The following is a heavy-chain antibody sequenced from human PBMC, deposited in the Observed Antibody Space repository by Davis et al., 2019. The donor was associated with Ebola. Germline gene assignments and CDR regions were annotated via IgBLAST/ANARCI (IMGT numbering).Heavy chain of an antibody. D-gene: IGHD3-10*01. J-gene: IGHJ5*02. CDR1: GGSIRSSSYY. CDR3: ARQTRLWFGELASVGWFDP. CDR2: IYYSGST. V-gene: IGHV4-39*01. Sequence: MPSETLSLTCTVSGGSIRSSSYYWGWIRQPPGKGLEWIGSIYYSGSTYYNPSLKSRVTISVDTSKNQFSLKLSSVTAADTAVYYCARQTRLWFGELASVGWFDPWGQGTLVTVSS.